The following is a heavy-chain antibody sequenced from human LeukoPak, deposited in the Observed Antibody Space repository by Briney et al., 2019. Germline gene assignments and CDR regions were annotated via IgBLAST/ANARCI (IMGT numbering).Heavy chain of an antibody. J-gene: IGHJ2*01. CDR3: VRLGSGGELNWGWSERPSTYWYFDL. V-gene: IGHV5-51*01. Sequence: GESLKISCRGSGYSFSSYWIGWVRQMPGKGLDWMGIVYPGDSDARYSPSFQGQVTISADKSVSTAYLQWSSLKASDTAMYYCVRLGSGGELNWGWSERPSTYWYFDLWGRGTLVTVSS. CDR2: VYPGDSDA. CDR1: GYSFSSYW. D-gene: IGHD1-26*01.